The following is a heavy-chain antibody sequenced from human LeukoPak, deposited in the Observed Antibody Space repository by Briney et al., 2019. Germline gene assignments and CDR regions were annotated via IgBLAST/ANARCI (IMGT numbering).Heavy chain of an antibody. Sequence: GGSLRLSCAASGFTFSSYSMNWVRQAPGKGLEWVSSISSSSSYIYYADSVKGRFTISRDNAKNSLYLQMNSLRAEDTAVYYCARDGLPYCGGDCSAPLDYWGQGTLVTVFS. CDR1: GFTFSSYS. D-gene: IGHD2-21*02. J-gene: IGHJ4*02. V-gene: IGHV3-21*01. CDR2: ISSSSSYI. CDR3: ARDGLPYCGGDCSAPLDY.